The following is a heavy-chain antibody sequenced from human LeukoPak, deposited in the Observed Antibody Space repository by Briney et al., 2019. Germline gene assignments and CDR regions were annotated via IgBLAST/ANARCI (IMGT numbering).Heavy chain of an antibody. CDR1: GGSISSYY. Sequence: SETLSLTCTVSGGSISSYYWSWIRQPPGKGLEWIGYIYYSGSTNYNPSLKSRVTISVDTSKNQFSQKLSSVTAADTAVYYCAREDCSGGSCFGFDPWGQGTLVTVSS. D-gene: IGHD2-15*01. V-gene: IGHV4-59*01. CDR3: AREDCSGGSCFGFDP. J-gene: IGHJ5*02. CDR2: IYYSGST.